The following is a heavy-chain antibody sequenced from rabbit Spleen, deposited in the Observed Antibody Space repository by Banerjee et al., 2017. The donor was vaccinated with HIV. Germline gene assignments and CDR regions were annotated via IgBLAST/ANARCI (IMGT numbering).Heavy chain of an antibody. Sequence: EQLEESGGDLVKPGASLTLTCTASGFSFSNRYYMCWVRQAPGKGLESIACIYGGVLSDTYYATWAKGRFTISKTSSTTVTLQVTSLTAADTATYFCTRDDGSGHYIDGYFNLWGPGTLVTVS. D-gene: IGHD1-1*01. CDR2: IYGGVLSDT. CDR1: GFSFSNRYY. CDR3: TRDDGSGHYIDGYFNL. J-gene: IGHJ4*01. V-gene: IGHV1S45*01.